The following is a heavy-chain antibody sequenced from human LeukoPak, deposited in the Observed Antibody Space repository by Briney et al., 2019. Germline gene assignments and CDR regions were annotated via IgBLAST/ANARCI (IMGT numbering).Heavy chain of an antibody. CDR3: ARDSGWELPRSPFDY. D-gene: IGHD4-23*01. J-gene: IGHJ4*02. V-gene: IGHV3-48*04. CDR1: GFTFN. CDR2: VSRSSSTI. Sequence: PGGSLRHSCVAYGFTFNMNWVRQAPGQGLEWISYVSRSSSTIYYADSVKGRFTISRDNARNSLYLQMNRLRADDTAVYYCARDSGWELPRSPFDYWGQGNLVTVST.